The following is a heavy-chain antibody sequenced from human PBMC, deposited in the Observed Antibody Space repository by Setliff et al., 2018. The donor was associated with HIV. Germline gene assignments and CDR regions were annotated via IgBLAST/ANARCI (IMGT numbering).Heavy chain of an antibody. CDR2: IYYSGTT. J-gene: IGHJ5*02. CDR1: GGSISSYY. V-gene: IGHV4-59*08. Sequence: PSETLSLTCTVSGGSISSYYWSWIRQPPGKGLEWIGYIYYSGTTNYNPTLKSRVTISVDTSRNQFSVKLSSVTAADTAIYYCATLNFPLNWFDPWGQGTPVTVSS. CDR3: ATLNFPLNWFDP.